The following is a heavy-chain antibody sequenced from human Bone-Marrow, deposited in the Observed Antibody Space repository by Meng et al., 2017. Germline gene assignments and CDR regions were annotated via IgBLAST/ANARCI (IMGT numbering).Heavy chain of an antibody. CDR1: GGTFSSYA. CDR3: ARDFVELGGRDAFDI. V-gene: IGHV1-69*05. J-gene: IGHJ3*02. D-gene: IGHD3-16*01. Sequence: SVKVSCKASGGTFSSYAISWVRQAPGQGLEWMGGIIPIFGTANYAQKFQGRVTMTRDTSTSTVYMELSSLRSEDTAVYYCARDFVELGGRDAFDIWGQGTMVTVSS. CDR2: IIPIFGTA.